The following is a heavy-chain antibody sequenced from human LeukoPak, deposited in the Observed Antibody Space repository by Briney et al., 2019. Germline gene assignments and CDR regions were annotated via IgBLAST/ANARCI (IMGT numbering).Heavy chain of an antibody. CDR2: IRSDGSNK. D-gene: IGHD6-19*01. CDR1: GFSFSSYG. V-gene: IGHV3-30*02. Sequence: GGCLRLSCAGSGFSFSSYGMHWVRQAPGKGLEWMAFIRSDGSNKYYADSVKGRFTISRDNSKNTLYLQMNSQRAEDTAVYYCARILDSAWGELGYWGQGTLVTVSS. CDR3: ARILDSAWGELGY. J-gene: IGHJ4*02.